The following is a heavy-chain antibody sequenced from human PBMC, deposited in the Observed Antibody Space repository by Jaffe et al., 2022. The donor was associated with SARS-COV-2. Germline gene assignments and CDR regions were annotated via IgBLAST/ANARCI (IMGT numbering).Heavy chain of an antibody. V-gene: IGHV1-8*01. Sequence: QVQLVQSGAEVKKPGASVKVSCKASGYTFTSYDINWVRQATGQGLEWMGWMNPNSGNTGYAQKFQGRVTMTRNTSISTAYMELSSLRSEDTAVYYCARVLYGSGSWRDAFDIWGQGTMVTVSS. CDR2: MNPNSGNT. CDR1: GYTFTSYD. J-gene: IGHJ3*02. D-gene: IGHD3-10*01. CDR3: ARVLYGSGSWRDAFDI.